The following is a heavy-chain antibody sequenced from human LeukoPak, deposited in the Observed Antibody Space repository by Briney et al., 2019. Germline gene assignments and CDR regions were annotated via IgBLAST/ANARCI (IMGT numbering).Heavy chain of an antibody. CDR1: GYTFIAYY. CDR2: INPNSGGT. CDR3: ARPSYRDYYGSGSYYNI. J-gene: IGHJ3*02. V-gene: IGHV1-2*02. Sequence: ASVKVSCKASGYTFIAYYMHWVRQAPGQGLEWMGWINPNSGGTNYAQKLQGRVTMTTDTSTSTAYMELRSLRSDDTAVYYCARPSYRDYYGSGSYYNIWGQGTMVTVSS. D-gene: IGHD3-10*01.